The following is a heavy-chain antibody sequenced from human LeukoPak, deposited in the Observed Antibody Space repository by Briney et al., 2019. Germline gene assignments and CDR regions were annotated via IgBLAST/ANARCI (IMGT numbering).Heavy chain of an antibody. J-gene: IGHJ4*02. Sequence: SETLPLTCTVSGGSISIYYLSWIQQPPGKGLDWIGYIYYSGSTKYNPSLKSRVTISVDASKTQFSLKLNSVTAADTAVYYCARGSRELYYFDYWGQGTLVTVSS. V-gene: IGHV4-59*01. CDR2: IYYSGST. CDR1: GGSISIYY. D-gene: IGHD1-7*01. CDR3: ARGSRELYYFDY.